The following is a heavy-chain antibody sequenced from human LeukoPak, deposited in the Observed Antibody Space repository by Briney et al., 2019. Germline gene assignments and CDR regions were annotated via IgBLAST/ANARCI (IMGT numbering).Heavy chain of an antibody. D-gene: IGHD2-2*01. V-gene: IGHV3-11*01. Sequence: GGSLRPSWEAPGFPFSDSYMSWIRQAPGKGLEWVSYISSSGGTIHYADSVKGRFTISRDNAKNSLYLQMNSLRAEDTAVYYCWGSTSSNFDYWGQGTLVTVSS. CDR1: GFPFSDSY. CDR3: WGSTSSNFDY. J-gene: IGHJ4*02. CDR2: ISSSGGTI.